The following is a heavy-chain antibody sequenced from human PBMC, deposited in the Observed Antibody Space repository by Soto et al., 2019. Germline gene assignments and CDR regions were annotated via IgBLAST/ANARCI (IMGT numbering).Heavy chain of an antibody. D-gene: IGHD3-22*01. Sequence: QVQLVQSGAEVKKPGASVKVSCKTFDYTFTTYGISWVRQAPGQGLEWIGWISTYNGYTSYAQKFQGRVTMTTDTSTSTAYMELRSLRSDDTAVYYCAITKLHYDSSGSYFYYFDYWGQGTLVTVSS. V-gene: IGHV1-18*01. CDR3: AITKLHYDSSGSYFYYFDY. CDR1: DYTFTTYG. J-gene: IGHJ4*02. CDR2: ISTYNGYT.